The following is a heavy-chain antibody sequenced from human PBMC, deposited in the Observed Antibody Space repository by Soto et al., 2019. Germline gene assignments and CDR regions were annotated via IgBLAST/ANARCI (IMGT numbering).Heavy chain of an antibody. CDR3: ATMGTPATGLYYFDY. D-gene: IGHD2-15*01. Sequence: SETLSLTCTFSGGSISSGDYYLSWIRQPPGKGLEWTGYIYYSGSTYYNPSLKSRVTISVDTSKNQFSLNLSFVTAADTAVYYCATMGTPATGLYYFDYWGQGTLVTSPQ. J-gene: IGHJ4*02. CDR2: IYYSGST. CDR1: GGSISSGDYY. V-gene: IGHV4-30-4*01.